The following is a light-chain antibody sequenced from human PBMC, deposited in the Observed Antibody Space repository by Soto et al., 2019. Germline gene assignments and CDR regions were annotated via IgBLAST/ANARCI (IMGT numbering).Light chain of an antibody. Sequence: DIQMTQSPSSLSASIADRVTITCRASQTIGDYLNWYHQRPGKAPKLLIYSVSNLQSGVPSRFRGTRSGTEFTLTINSLQPEDFATYYFQQSYIPPLTFGGGTKVEI. CDR1: QTIGDY. V-gene: IGKV1-39*01. CDR2: SVS. J-gene: IGKJ4*01. CDR3: QQSYIPPLT.